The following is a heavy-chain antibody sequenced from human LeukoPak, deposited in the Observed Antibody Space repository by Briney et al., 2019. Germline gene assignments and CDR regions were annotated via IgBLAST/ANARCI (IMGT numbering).Heavy chain of an antibody. CDR3: ARDHLVGATLLDY. CDR1: GYTFTSYG. J-gene: IGHJ4*02. V-gene: IGHV1-46*01. Sequence: ASVKVSCKASGYTFTSYGISWVRQAPGQGLEWMGIINPSGGSTSYAQKFQGRVTMTRDTSTSTVYMELSSLRSEDTAVYYCARDHLVGATLLDYWGQGTLVTVSS. CDR2: INPSGGST. D-gene: IGHD1-26*01.